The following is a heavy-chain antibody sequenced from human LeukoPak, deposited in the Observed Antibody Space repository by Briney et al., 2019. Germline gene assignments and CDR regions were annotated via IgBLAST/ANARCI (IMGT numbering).Heavy chain of an antibody. D-gene: IGHD3-10*01. Sequence: GGSLRLSCAASGFTFSSYWMHWVRQAPGKGLVWVSRIRSDGSSTTYVDSVKGRFTISRDNAKNTLYLQMNSLRAEDTAVYYCATNYYGSGPDHWGQGTPVTVSS. CDR1: GFTFSSYW. V-gene: IGHV3-74*01. CDR2: IRSDGSST. CDR3: ATNYYGSGPDH. J-gene: IGHJ4*02.